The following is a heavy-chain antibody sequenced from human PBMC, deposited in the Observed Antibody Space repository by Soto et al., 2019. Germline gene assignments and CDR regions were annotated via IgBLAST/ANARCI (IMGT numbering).Heavy chain of an antibody. CDR2: IKGDGSER. Sequence: EVQLVESGGGLVQPGGSLKLSCGASEFIFSTYWMSWVRQAPGKGLEWVATIKGDGSERYYVDSVRGRFTISRDNAKNSLYLQMNSLRAEDSALYYCASGGYNRLDYWAQGTLVTVSS. D-gene: IGHD1-26*01. CDR3: ASGGYNRLDY. V-gene: IGHV3-7*01. J-gene: IGHJ4*02. CDR1: EFIFSTYW.